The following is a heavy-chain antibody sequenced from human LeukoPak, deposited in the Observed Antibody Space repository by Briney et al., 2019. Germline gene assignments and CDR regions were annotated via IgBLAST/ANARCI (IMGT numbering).Heavy chain of an antibody. Sequence: SGPTLVKPTQTLTLTCTSSGFSLSTSGVGVGWIRQPPGKALEWLALIYWNDDKRYSPSLKSRLTITKDTSKNQVVLTMTNMDPVDTATYYCAHRSTMVRGVTFDYWGQGTLVTVSS. CDR1: GFSLSTSGVG. J-gene: IGHJ4*02. CDR3: AHRSTMVRGVTFDY. V-gene: IGHV2-5*01. D-gene: IGHD3-10*01. CDR2: IYWNDDK.